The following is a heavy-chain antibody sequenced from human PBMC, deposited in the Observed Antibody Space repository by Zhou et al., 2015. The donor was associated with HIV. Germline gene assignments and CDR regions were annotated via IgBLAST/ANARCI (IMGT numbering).Heavy chain of an antibody. Sequence: EVLLVQTGGGLIQPGGSLRLSCAASGFTVSRSYMTWVRQTPGKGLEWVSYIGGGSGTSTLYADSVRGRFTISKDNAKNSLYLQMNSLRAEDTAIYYCAAGRRSSGWRYWGQGTLVTVAS. CDR3: AAGRRSSGWRY. J-gene: IGHJ4*02. CDR2: IGGGSGTST. D-gene: IGHD6-19*01. CDR1: GFTVSRSY. V-gene: IGHV3-48*04.